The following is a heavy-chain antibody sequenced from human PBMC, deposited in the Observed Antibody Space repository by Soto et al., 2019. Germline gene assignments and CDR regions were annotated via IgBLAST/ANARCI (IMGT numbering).Heavy chain of an antibody. CDR2: IDGRGGYT. D-gene: IGHD2-2*01. J-gene: IGHJ4*02. V-gene: IGHV3-23*01. Sequence: GGSLRLSCAASGFTFSKYAMSWVRQAPGKGLEWVSAIDGRGGYTVYADSVKGRFTISRDNSKNTLYLQMNSLRAEDTAVYYCASAGTSWAPFDYWGQGTLVTVSS. CDR3: ASAGTSWAPFDY. CDR1: GFTFSKYA.